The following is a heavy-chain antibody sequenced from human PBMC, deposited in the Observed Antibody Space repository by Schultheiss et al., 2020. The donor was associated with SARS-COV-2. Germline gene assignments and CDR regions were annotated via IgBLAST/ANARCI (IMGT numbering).Heavy chain of an antibody. CDR2: ISGSGGST. Sequence: GGSLRLSCAASGFTFSNAWMSWVRQAPGKGLEWVSAISGSGGSTYYADSVKGRFTISRDNSKNTLYLQMNSLRAEDTAVYYCAKSGPKQHTAAGPDYWGQGTLVTVSS. V-gene: IGHV3-23*01. CDR3: AKSGPKQHTAAGPDY. D-gene: IGHD6-13*01. J-gene: IGHJ4*02. CDR1: GFTFSNAW.